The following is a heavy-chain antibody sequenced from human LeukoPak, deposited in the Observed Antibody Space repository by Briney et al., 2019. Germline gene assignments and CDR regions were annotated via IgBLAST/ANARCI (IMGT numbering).Heavy chain of an antibody. V-gene: IGHV3-7*01. Sequence: GGSLRLTCAASALTFSSYWMSWVRQAPEEGLEWVANIKQDGSEKYYVDSVKGRFTISRDNAKNSLYLQMNSLRAEDTAVYYCARADYDTDAFDIWGQGTMVTVSS. D-gene: IGHD3-22*01. CDR2: IKQDGSEK. CDR3: ARADYDTDAFDI. CDR1: ALTFSSYW. J-gene: IGHJ3*02.